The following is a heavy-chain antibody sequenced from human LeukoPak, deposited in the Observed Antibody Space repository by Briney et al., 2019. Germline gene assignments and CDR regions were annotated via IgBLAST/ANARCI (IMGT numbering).Heavy chain of an antibody. CDR3: AKSESYRFDY. CDR1: GFTFSSHS. V-gene: IGHV3-48*02. Sequence: PGGSLRLSCAASGFTFSSHSMNWVRQAPGKGLEWVSFISSSSTTIYYADSVKGRFTISRDNAKNSLYLQVNSLRDEDTAVYYCAKSESYRFDYWGQGTLVTVSS. D-gene: IGHD1-26*01. CDR2: ISSSSTTI. J-gene: IGHJ4*02.